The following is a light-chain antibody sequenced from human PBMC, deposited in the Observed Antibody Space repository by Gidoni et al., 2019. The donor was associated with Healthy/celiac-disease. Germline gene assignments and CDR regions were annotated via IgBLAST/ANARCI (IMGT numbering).Light chain of an antibody. Sequence: ELVLTQFPATLSLSPGERATLSCRASQSVSSYLAWDQQKPGQAPRLRIYDASNRATGIPARFRGSGSGTDFTLTISSREREDLAVYYCQQRSNGPLTFGGGTKVEIK. J-gene: IGKJ4*01. CDR2: DAS. CDR1: QSVSSY. V-gene: IGKV3-11*01. CDR3: QQRSNGPLT.